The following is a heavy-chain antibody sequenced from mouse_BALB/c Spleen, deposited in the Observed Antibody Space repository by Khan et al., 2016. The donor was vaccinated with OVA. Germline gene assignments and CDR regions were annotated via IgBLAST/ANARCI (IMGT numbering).Heavy chain of an antibody. CDR3: ATVGGYYVSFVY. V-gene: IGHV1S136*01. CDR1: GYTFTSYV. J-gene: IGHJ3*01. D-gene: IGHD2-3*01. CDR2: IYPFNDAT. Sequence: VQLQQSGPEVVKPGASVKMSCKASGYTFTSYVMHWVKQKPGQGLEWIGYIYPFNDATKSNEKFNGKATLTSAKSSSTAYMELSSLTSEDSAVYYCATVGGYYVSFVYWGQGTLVTVSA.